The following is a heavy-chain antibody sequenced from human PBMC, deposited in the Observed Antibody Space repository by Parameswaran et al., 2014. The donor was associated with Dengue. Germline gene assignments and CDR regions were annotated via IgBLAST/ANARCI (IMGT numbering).Heavy chain of an antibody. V-gene: IGHV3-30*04. CDR2: ISYDGSNK. D-gene: IGHD4-23*01. J-gene: IGHJ6*02. CDR3: ARDYGGNSKLTYIYYYYGMDV. Sequence: WIRQPQEGLEWVAVISYDGSNKYYADSVKGRFTISRDNSKNTLYLQMNSLRAEDTAVYYCARDYGGNSKLTYIYYYYGMDVWGQGTTVTVSS.